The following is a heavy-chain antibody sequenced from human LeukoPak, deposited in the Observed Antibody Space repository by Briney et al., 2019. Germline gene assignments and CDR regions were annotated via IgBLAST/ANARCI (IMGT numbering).Heavy chain of an antibody. CDR2: IYHSGST. CDR1: GGSFSGYY. D-gene: IGHD3-22*01. CDR3: ATVGLRYHYDSSGYSPWFDP. V-gene: IGHV4-34*01. Sequence: SETLSLTCAVYGGSFSGYYWSWIRQPPGKGLEWIGRIYHSGSTNYNPSLKSRVTMSVDTSKNQSSLKLSSVTAADTAVYYCATVGLRYHYDSSGYSPWFDPWGQGTLVTVSS. J-gene: IGHJ5*02.